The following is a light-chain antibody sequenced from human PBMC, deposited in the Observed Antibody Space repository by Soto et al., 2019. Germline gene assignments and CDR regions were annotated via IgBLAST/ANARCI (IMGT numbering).Light chain of an antibody. CDR3: QQYGWSRGT. Sequence: EIVMTQSPATLSVSPGERVSLSCRASDSVSDCQAACHQQKPGQAPRLLICAVSRSAAGPADMFSGRGWGTVFTLTISILQAEFSAVYCCQQYGWSRGTFGQGTKVDIK. J-gene: IGKJ1*01. V-gene: IGKV3-20*01. CDR1: DSVSDCQ. CDR2: AVS.